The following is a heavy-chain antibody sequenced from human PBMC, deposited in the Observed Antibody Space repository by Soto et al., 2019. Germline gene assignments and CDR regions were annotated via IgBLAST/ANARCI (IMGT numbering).Heavy chain of an antibody. CDR2: IYYSGST. CDR3: AKGYCSGGSCYGFDD. J-gene: IGHJ4*02. Sequence: SETLSLTCTVSGGSVSSDSYYWSWIRQPPGKGLEWIGYIYYSGSTNYNPSLKTRLTISLDTSKNQFSLKLSSVTAADTAVYYCAKGYCSGGSCYGFDDWGQGTLVTVSS. V-gene: IGHV4-61*01. CDR1: GGSVSSDSYY. D-gene: IGHD2-15*01.